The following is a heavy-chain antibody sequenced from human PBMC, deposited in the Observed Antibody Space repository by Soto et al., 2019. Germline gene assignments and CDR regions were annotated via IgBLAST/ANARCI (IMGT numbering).Heavy chain of an antibody. J-gene: IGHJ6*02. V-gene: IGHV3-53*01. CDR2: IYSGGST. CDR1: GFTVSSNY. CDR3: ANHHYDPYGMDV. D-gene: IGHD3-3*01. Sequence: EVQLVESGGGLIQPGGSLRLSCAASGFTVSSNYMSWVRQAPGKGLEWVSVIYSGGSTYYADSVKGRFTISRDNSKNTLYIQINSLRAEDTAVYYCANHHYDPYGMDVWGQGTTVTVSS.